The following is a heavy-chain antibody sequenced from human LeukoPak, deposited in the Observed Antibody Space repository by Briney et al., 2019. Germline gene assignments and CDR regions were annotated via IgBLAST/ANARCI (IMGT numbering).Heavy chain of an antibody. Sequence: GESLKISLKSSGFIFTTYWFGWVRQMPGKGLEWMGIIYPGNSDTRYSPSFQGQVTISADKSISTAYLQWSSLKASDTAMYYCTRRMFSGNYYFDYWGQGTLVTVSS. CDR3: TRRMFSGNYYFDY. CDR2: IYPGNSDT. J-gene: IGHJ4*02. CDR1: GFIFTTYW. D-gene: IGHD1-26*01. V-gene: IGHV5-51*01.